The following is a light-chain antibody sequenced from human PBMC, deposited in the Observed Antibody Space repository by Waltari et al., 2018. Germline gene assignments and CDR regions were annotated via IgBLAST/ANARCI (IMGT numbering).Light chain of an antibody. CDR2: DAS. CDR3: QQRSNWPLT. J-gene: IGKJ4*01. CDR1: LSVSRY. Sequence: EIVLTQSPATLSFSPWERATLTCRASLSVSRYLAWYQQRPGQAPRLLIFDASFRATGIPARFSGSGSETDFTLTISSLEPEDCAVYYCQQRSNWPLTFGGGTKVEIK. V-gene: IGKV3-11*01.